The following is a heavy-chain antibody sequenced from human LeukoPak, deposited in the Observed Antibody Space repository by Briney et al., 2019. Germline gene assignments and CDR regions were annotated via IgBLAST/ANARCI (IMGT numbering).Heavy chain of an antibody. J-gene: IGHJ4*02. CDR3: AKARMKYNWNDGSDY. D-gene: IGHD1-1*01. Sequence: GGSLRLSCAASGFTFSTYAMSWVRQAPGKGLEWVSAITSGGSTYYADSVKGRFTISRDNSRSTLYLQMNSLRADDTAVYYCAKARMKYNWNDGSDYWGQGTLVTVSS. V-gene: IGHV3-23*01. CDR2: ITSGGST. CDR1: GFTFSTYA.